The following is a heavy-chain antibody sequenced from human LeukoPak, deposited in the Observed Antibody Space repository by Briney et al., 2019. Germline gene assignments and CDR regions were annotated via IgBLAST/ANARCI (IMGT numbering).Heavy chain of an antibody. Sequence: SETLSLTCAVSGGSISSSNWWSWVRPPPGKGLEWIGEIYHSGGTNYNPSLKSRVTISVDKSKNQFSLKLSSVTAADTAVYYCARGRPCSSTSCYDAFDIWGQGTMVTVSS. CDR2: IYHSGGT. CDR3: ARGRPCSSTSCYDAFDI. V-gene: IGHV4-4*02. D-gene: IGHD2-2*01. CDR1: GGSISSSNW. J-gene: IGHJ3*02.